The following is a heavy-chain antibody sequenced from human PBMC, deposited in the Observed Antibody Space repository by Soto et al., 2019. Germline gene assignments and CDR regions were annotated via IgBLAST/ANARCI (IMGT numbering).Heavy chain of an antibody. CDR1: GFTFSSYA. CDR2: ISSNGGST. CDR3: VIRELWYLEAFVDY. D-gene: IGHD5-18*01. V-gene: IGHV3-64D*06. J-gene: IGHJ4*02. Sequence: LRLSCSASGFTFSSYAMHWVRQAPGKGLEYVSAISSNGGSTYYADSVKGRFTISRDNSKNTLYLQMSSLRAEDTAVYYCVIRELWYLEAFVDYWGQGTLVTVSS.